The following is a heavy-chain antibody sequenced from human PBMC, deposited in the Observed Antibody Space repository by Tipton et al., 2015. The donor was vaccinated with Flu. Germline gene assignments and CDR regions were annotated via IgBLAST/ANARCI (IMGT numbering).Heavy chain of an antibody. D-gene: IGHD3-3*01. Sequence: SLRLSCAASGFTFSSYSMNWVRQAPGKGLEWVSYISSSSSYIYYADSVKGRFTISRDNAKNSLYLQMNSLRAEDTAVYYCARDGIVGVVIDYWGQGTLVTVSS. CDR2: ISSSSSYI. CDR1: GFTFSSYS. J-gene: IGHJ4*02. CDR3: ARDGIVGVVIDY. V-gene: IGHV3-21*05.